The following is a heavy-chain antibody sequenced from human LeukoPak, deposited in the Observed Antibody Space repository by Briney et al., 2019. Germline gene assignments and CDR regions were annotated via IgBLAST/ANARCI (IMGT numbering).Heavy chain of an antibody. V-gene: IGHV3-43*01. Sequence: GGSLRLSCAASGFTFDDYAMHWVRQAPGKGLEWVSLISWEGHTTYYADSVRGRFTISRDNSKNSLFLEMKSLTTDDTAFYCCTRDTDFGSPTNYFDHWGQGTLVSVSS. CDR3: TRDTDFGSPTNYFDH. D-gene: IGHD3-10*01. CDR2: ISWEGHTT. J-gene: IGHJ4*02. CDR1: GFTFDDYA.